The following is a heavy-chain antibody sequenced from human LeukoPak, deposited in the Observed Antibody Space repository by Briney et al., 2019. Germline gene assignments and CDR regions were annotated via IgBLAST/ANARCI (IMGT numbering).Heavy chain of an antibody. CDR2: RNACNGKK. Sequence: ASVRVSCKAAGYTFTSYAMHWVREAPGQRREWRGGRNACNGKKKNSHKFQGRVTITRDTSASTAYMELSSLRSEDTAVYYCARDLSYGQGWFDPWRQGTLVTVSS. CDR3: ARDLSYGQGWFDP. CDR1: GYTFTSYA. J-gene: IGHJ5*02. D-gene: IGHD2-8*01. V-gene: IGHV1-3*01.